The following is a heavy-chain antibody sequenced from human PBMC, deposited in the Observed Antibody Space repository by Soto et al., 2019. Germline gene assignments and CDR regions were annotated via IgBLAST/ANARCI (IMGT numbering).Heavy chain of an antibody. V-gene: IGHV5-10-1*01. J-gene: IGHJ4*02. Sequence: EVQLVQSGAEVKKPGESLRISCNGSGYSFTSYWITWVRQMPGKGLEWLGRIDPSDSYTNYIPSFQGHVTISAAKSISTAYLQWSSLKVSDTAMYNGARPSSALPPVDYWGQGTLVTVSS. CDR2: IDPSDSYT. D-gene: IGHD3-22*01. CDR1: GYSFTSYW. CDR3: ARPSSALPPVDY.